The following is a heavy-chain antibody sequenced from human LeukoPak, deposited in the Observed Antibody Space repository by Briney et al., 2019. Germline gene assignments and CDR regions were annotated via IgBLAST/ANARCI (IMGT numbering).Heavy chain of an antibody. CDR1: GFTFSSYS. V-gene: IGHV3-48*01. D-gene: IGHD3-22*01. Sequence: GGSLRLSCAASGFTFSSYSMTWVRQAPGKGLEWVSYISSTSSTVYYADSVKGRFTISRDNVKNSLYLQMNSLRAEDTAVYYCARARVVITPLEFDYWGQGTLVTVSS. CDR3: ARARVVITPLEFDY. J-gene: IGHJ4*02. CDR2: ISSTSSTV.